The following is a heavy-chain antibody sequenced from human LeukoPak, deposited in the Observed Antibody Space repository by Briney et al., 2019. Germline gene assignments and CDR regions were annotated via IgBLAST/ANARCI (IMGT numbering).Heavy chain of an antibody. J-gene: IGHJ4*02. Sequence: SENLSLTCTVSGGSISSYYWNWIRQSPGKGLGWIGHIYYSGSTNYNPSLMGRVTILVDTSKNQFSLRLTSVTAADTAVYYCARQISSASVAFDYWGQGALVTVSS. CDR1: GGSISSYY. CDR3: ARQISSASVAFDY. D-gene: IGHD6-6*01. V-gene: IGHV4-59*01. CDR2: IYYSGST.